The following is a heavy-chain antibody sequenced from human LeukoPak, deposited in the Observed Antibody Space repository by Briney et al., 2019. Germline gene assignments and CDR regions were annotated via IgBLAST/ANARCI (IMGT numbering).Heavy chain of an antibody. J-gene: IGHJ4*02. Sequence: SETLSLTCTVSGGSIRSSYYYWGWIRQPPGKGLEWIGEINYSGSTNYNPSLKSRVTISVDTSKNQFSLKLSSVTAADTAVYYCAGGGDFWSGYYFYWGQGTLVTVSS. V-gene: IGHV4-39*07. CDR1: GGSIRSSYYY. CDR2: INYSGST. CDR3: AGGGDFWSGYYFY. D-gene: IGHD3-3*01.